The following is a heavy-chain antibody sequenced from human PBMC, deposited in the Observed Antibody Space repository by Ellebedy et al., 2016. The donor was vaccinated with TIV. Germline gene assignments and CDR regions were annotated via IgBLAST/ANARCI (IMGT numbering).Heavy chain of an antibody. D-gene: IGHD2-2*01. V-gene: IGHV4-34*01. CDR2: INHSGST. Sequence: SETLSLXCAVYGGSFSGYYWSWIRQPPGKGLEWIGEINHSGSTTYNPSLKSRVTISVDTSKNQFSLKLNSVTAADTALYYCARGRIPAAASYYYYYMDVWGKGTTVTVSS. CDR3: ARGRIPAAASYYYYYMDV. J-gene: IGHJ6*03. CDR1: GGSFSGYY.